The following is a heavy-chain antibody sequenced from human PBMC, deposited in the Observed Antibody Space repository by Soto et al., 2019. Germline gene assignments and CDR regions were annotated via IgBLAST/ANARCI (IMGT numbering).Heavy chain of an antibody. CDR2: ISDSGSS. D-gene: IGHD3-9*01. J-gene: IGHJ4*02. Sequence: SETLSLTCTVSGGSISSGRFYWSWIRQHPGKGLEWIGHISDSGSSYYNPSLESRVTISVDTSKNQFSLKLSAVTAADAAVYFCARTTFYDVFTAYYSLFDYWGQGTMVTVST. CDR3: ARTTFYDVFTAYYSLFDY. V-gene: IGHV4-31*03. CDR1: GGSISSGRFY.